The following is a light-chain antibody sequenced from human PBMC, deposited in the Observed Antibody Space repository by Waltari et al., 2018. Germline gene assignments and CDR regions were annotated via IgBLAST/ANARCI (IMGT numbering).Light chain of an antibody. J-gene: IGKJ4*01. Sequence: DIQLTQSPSSLSASVGDRLTITCRATAVISNYLNWYEQKPGKAPRLLIYGATNTQSGVPSRFTGSGSGRDFTLSISSLQPEDFATYFCQQSYNVPLSFGGGTKVEI. CDR3: QQSYNVPLS. V-gene: IGKV1-39*01. CDR1: AVISNY. CDR2: GAT.